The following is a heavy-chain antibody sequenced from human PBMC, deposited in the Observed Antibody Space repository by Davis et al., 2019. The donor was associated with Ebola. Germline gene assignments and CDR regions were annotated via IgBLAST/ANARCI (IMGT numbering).Heavy chain of an antibody. CDR2: ISAYNGNT. V-gene: IGHV1-18*01. Sequence: ASVKVSCKASGYTFTSYGISWVRQAPGQGLEWMGWISAYNGNTNYAQKLQGRVTMTTDTSTSTAYMELRSLRSDDTAVYYCARGLYDFWSGYSIASASQFDYWGQGTLVTVSS. D-gene: IGHD3-3*01. CDR1: GYTFTSYG. J-gene: IGHJ4*02. CDR3: ARGLYDFWSGYSIASASQFDY.